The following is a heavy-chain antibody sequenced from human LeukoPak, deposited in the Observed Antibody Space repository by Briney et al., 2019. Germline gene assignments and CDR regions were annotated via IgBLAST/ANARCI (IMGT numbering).Heavy chain of an antibody. D-gene: IGHD5-18*01. CDR2: IRYDGSNK. V-gene: IGHV3-30*02. CDR3: AKGPWDTAMVSSGLFDY. CDR1: GFTFSSYE. J-gene: IGHJ4*02. Sequence: PGGSLRLSCAASGFTFSSYEVNWVRQAPGKGLEWVAFIRYDGSNKYYADSVKGRFTISRDNSKNTLYLQMNSLRAEDTAVYYCAKGPWDTAMVSSGLFDYWGQGTLVTVSS.